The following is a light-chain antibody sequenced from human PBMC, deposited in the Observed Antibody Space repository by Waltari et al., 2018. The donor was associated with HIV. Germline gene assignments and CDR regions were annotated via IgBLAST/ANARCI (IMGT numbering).Light chain of an antibody. J-gene: IGLJ2*01. CDR2: EVN. CDR3: SSYTSSTTLL. V-gene: IGLV2-14*01. CDR1: SSDVGSYDY. Sequence: QSALTQPASVSGSPGQSITISCTGSSSDVGSYDYVSWYHQHPGQAPKLMIYEVNNLPSGVPNRFSGSKSANTASLTISGLQAEDEAEYYCSSYTSSTTLLFGGGTKVTVL.